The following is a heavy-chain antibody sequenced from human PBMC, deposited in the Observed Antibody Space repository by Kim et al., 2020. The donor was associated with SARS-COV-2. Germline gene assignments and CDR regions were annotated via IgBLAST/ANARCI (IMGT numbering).Heavy chain of an antibody. V-gene: IGHV1-69*13. J-gene: IGHJ6*02. CDR2: IIPLFGTT. CDR1: GGSLRSYA. Sequence: SSVKVSCKASGGSLRSYAISWVRQAPGQGLEWLGGIIPLFGTTNYAQTFQGRVTIVADESTSTSNMELSSLRYEDTAIYYCATALYKYSLGSGFHEMDGWGQGTTVTVS. D-gene: IGHD3-10*01. CDR3: ATALYKYSLGSGFHEMDG.